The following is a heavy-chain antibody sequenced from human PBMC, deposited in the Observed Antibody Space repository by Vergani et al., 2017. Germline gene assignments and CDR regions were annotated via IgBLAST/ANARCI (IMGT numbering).Heavy chain of an antibody. J-gene: IGHJ4*02. D-gene: IGHD3-10*01. CDR1: GGTFSSYA. CDR2: IIPILGIA. Sequence: QVQLVQSGAEVKKPGSSVKVSCKASGGTFSSYAISWVRQAPGQGLEWMGRIIPILGIANYAQKFQGRVTITADKSTSTAYMELSSLRSEDTAVYYCARGLKISRSAGACYFDYWGQGTLVTVSS. CDR3: ARGLKISRSAGACYFDY. V-gene: IGHV1-69*04.